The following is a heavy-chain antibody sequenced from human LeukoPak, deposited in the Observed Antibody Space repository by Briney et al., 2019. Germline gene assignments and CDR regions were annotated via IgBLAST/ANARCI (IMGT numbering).Heavy chain of an antibody. D-gene: IGHD3-22*01. V-gene: IGHV3-15*01. CDR3: THDASGYYSLNS. Sequence: TPGGSLRLSCAVSGLTFTDAWVSWVRQSPGKVLEWVGRIKSLASGGTRDYAAPVKGRFTISRVDSKNTVYLQMNSLKAEDTAVYYCTHDASGYYSLNSWGQGTLVTVSS. CDR2: IKSLASGGTR. CDR1: GLTFTDAW. J-gene: IGHJ5*02.